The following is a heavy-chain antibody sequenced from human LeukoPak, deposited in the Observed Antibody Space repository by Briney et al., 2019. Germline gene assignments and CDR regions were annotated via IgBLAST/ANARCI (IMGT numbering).Heavy chain of an antibody. CDR1: GGSISGDY. V-gene: IGHV4-59*01. CDR3: ARLQGDSTAVFDF. D-gene: IGHD2-21*01. Sequence: SETLSLTCTVSGGSISGDYWSWIRQPPGKGLDWVGYIHYTGGTNYNPSLKSRVTISVDTSKNQFSLLLSSVTAADTAVYYCARLQGDSTAVFDFWGQGALVTISS. J-gene: IGHJ4*02. CDR2: IHYTGGT.